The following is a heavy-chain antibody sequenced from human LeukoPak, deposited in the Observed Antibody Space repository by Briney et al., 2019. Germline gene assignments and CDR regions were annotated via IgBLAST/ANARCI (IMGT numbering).Heavy chain of an antibody. CDR1: GGSISGYY. CDR2: IYYSGST. J-gene: IGHJ6*02. D-gene: IGHD3-10*01. V-gene: IGHV4-59*01. CDR3: ARDKGLHYYGSGSSYYYGMDV. Sequence: SETLSLTCTVSGGSISGYYWSWIRQPPGKGLEWIGYIYYSGSTNYNPSLKSRVTISVDTSKNQFSLKLSSVTAADTAVYYCARDKGLHYYGSGSSYYYGMDVWGQGTTVTVSS.